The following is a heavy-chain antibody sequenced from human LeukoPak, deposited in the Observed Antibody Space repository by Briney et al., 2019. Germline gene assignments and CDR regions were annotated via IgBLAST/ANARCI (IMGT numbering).Heavy chain of an antibody. V-gene: IGHV3-23*01. D-gene: IGHD2-2*01. CDR2: ISNNGGST. J-gene: IGHJ4*02. CDR3: AKAHTSSYYYFPS. CDR1: GFTFGIYA. Sequence: GGSLRLSCAASGFTFGIYAMSWVRQAPGKGLEWVSTISNNGGSTFYADSVKGRYTISRDNSKNTLDLQMNSLRAEDTALYYCAKAHTSSYYYFPSWGQGTLVTVSS.